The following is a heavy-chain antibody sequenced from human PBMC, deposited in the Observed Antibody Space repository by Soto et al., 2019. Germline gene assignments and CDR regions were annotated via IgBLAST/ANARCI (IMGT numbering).Heavy chain of an antibody. J-gene: IGHJ4*02. CDR2: IKSKTDGGTT. CDR1: GFTFSNAW. D-gene: IGHD3-9*01. Sequence: GGSLRLSCAASGFTFSNAWMNCFRQAPGKGLEWVGRIKSKTDGGTTDYAAPLKGRFTISRDDSKNTLYLQMNSLKTEDTAVYWWTLEAWYDIFRGIEHWGPGPPVTVLS. CDR3: TLEAWYDIFRGIEH. V-gene: IGHV3-15*07.